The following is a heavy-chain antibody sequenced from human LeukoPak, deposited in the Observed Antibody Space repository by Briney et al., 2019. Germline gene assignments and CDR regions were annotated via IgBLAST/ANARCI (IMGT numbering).Heavy chain of an antibody. J-gene: IGHJ4*02. Sequence: GGSLRLSCAASGFTVSSNYMSWVRQAPGKGLEWVSVIYSGGSTYYADSVKGRFTISRENSKNTLYLQMNSLRAEDTAVYYCARSAVAGTSDYWGQGTLVTVSS. CDR1: GFTVSSNY. CDR3: ARSAVAGTSDY. CDR2: IYSGGST. V-gene: IGHV3-66*01. D-gene: IGHD6-19*01.